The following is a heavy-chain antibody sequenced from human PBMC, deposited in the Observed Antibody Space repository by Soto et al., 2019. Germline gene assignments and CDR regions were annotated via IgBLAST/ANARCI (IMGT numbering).Heavy chain of an antibody. CDR1: GGSISSSSYY. D-gene: IGHD1-20*01. CDR2: IYYSGST. CDR3: ARVGISGTIDAFDI. Sequence: PSETLSLTCTVSGGSISSSSYYWGWIRQPPGKGLEWIGSIYYSGSTYYNPSLKSRVTISVDTSKNQFSLKLSSVTAADTAVYYCARVGISGTIDAFDIWGQGTMVTVSS. J-gene: IGHJ3*02. V-gene: IGHV4-39*01.